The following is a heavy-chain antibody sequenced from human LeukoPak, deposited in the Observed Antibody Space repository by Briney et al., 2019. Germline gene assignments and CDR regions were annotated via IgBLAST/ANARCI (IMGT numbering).Heavy chain of an antibody. CDR1: GFTLSDYY. J-gene: IGHJ4*02. Sequence: GSLRLSCAASGFTLSDYYMSWIRQAPGKGLEWVSYISSSGSTIYYADSVKGRFTLSRDNAKNSLYLQMNSLRAEDTAVYYCARDPYSSSWYDYWGQGTLVTVPS. CDR2: ISSSGSTI. CDR3: ARDPYSSSWYDY. D-gene: IGHD6-13*01. V-gene: IGHV3-11*04.